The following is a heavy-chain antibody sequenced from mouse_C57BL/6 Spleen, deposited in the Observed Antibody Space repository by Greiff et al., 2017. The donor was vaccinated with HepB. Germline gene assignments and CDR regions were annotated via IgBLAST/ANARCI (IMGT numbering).Heavy chain of an antibody. CDR1: GFSLTSYG. CDR3: ARTAYYYGSPYWYFDV. D-gene: IGHD1-1*01. CDR2: IWSGGST. V-gene: IGHV2-2*01. J-gene: IGHJ1*03. Sequence: VKLMESGPGLVQPSQSLSITCTVSGFSLTSYGVHWVRQSPGKGLEWLGVIWSGGSTDYNAAFISRLSISKDNSKSQVFFKMNSLQADDTAIYYCARTAYYYGSPYWYFDVWGTGTTVTVSS.